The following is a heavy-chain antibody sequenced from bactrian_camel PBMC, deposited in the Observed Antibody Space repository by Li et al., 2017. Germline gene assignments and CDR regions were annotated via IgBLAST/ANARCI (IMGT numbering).Heavy chain of an antibody. CDR2: IDWKGTST. CDR1: GAKFDDYA. D-gene: IGHD2*01. Sequence: QVQLVESGGGLVQVGGSLRLSCTTPGAKFDDYAMGWFRQIPGKEREGLACIDWKGTSTRYTESVKGRFTISIDNAKNTLYLQMNNLKPEDTAMYYCASDPSSPRAGIPCYYYTSRWADFGDWGQGTQVTVS. CDR3: ASDPSSPRAGIPCYYYTSRWADFGD. V-gene: IGHV3S60*01. J-gene: IGHJ6*01.